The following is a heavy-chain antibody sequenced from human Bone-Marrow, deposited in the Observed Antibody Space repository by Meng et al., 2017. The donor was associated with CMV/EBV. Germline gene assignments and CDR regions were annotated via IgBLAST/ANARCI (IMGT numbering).Heavy chain of an antibody. Sequence: GESLKISCAASGFTVSSNYMSWVRQAPGKGLEWVSIIYSGGSTYYADSVKGRFTISTDTSKNTLYLQMNSLRAEDTAVYYCAREAPIVEAYDSWGQGTLVTVSS. D-gene: IGHD1-26*01. J-gene: IGHJ5*01. V-gene: IGHV3-53*01. CDR1: GFTVSSNY. CDR3: AREAPIVEAYDS. CDR2: IYSGGST.